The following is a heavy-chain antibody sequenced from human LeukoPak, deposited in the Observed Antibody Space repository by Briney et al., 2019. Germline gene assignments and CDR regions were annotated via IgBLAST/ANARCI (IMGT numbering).Heavy chain of an antibody. CDR3: ARRGYSYGRYYYYYMDV. V-gene: IGHV4-34*01. J-gene: IGHJ6*03. CDR2: INHSGST. D-gene: IGHD5-18*01. Sequence: NPSETLSLTCAVYGGSFSGYYWSWIRQPPGKGLEWIGEINHSGSTNYNPSLKSRVTISVDTSKNQFSLKLSSVTAADTAVYYCARRGYSYGRYYYYYMDVWGKGTTVTISS. CDR1: GGSFSGYY.